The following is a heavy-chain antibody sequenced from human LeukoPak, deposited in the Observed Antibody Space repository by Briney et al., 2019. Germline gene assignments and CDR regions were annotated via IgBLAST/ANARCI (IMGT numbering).Heavy chain of an antibody. CDR3: AKGGGPTSGVPFDP. V-gene: IGHV3-23*01. J-gene: IGHJ5*02. CDR1: GFTFSGYA. Sequence: PGGSLRLSCAASGFTFSGYAMSWVRQAPGKGLEWVSTISASGTSTYYADSMKGRFTISRDNSMNTLYLQMNSLRAEDTAVYFCAKGGGPTSGVPFDPWGQGTLVTVSS. CDR2: ISASGTST. D-gene: IGHD2-8*01.